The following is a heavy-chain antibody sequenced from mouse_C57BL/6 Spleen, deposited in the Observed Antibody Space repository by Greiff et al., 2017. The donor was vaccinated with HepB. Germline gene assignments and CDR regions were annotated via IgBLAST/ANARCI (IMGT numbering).Heavy chain of an antibody. D-gene: IGHD3-2*02. CDR2: ISNLAYSI. V-gene: IGHV5-15*01. Sequence: EVKLVESGGGLVQPGGSLKLSCAASGFTFSDYGMAWVRQAPRKGPEWVAFISNLAYSIYYADTVTGRFTISRENAKNTLYLEMSSLRSEDTAMYYCARRDSSGYVGAMDYWGKGTSVTVSS. CDR1: GFTFSDYG. J-gene: IGHJ4*01. CDR3: ARRDSSGYVGAMDY.